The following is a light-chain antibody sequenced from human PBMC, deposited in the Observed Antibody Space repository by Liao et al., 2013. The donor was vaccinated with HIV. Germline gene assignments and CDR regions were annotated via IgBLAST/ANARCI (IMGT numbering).Light chain of an antibody. Sequence: SYEVTQPPSVSVSPGQTASIFCSGDNLGDKHASWYQQRPGQSPSLVIYEDTKRPSGIPERFSGSNSGNTATLTISGTQALDEADYYCLTWDTNSWVFGGGTKLTVL. CDR3: LTWDTNSWV. CDR1: NLGDKH. V-gene: IGLV3-1*01. CDR2: EDT. J-gene: IGLJ3*02.